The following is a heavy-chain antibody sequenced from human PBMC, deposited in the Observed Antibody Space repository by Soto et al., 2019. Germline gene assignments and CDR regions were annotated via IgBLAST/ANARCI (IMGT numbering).Heavy chain of an antibody. Sequence: EVQLVESGGGLVKPGGSLRLSCAASGFTFDNAWMSWVRQAPGKGLEWVGRIKSKTDGGTADYAAPVKGRFTISRADSKNTLFMKMNRLKTEDTAVYYCTTDRGHMYDFDYWGQGTLVTVSS. D-gene: IGHD2-8*01. V-gene: IGHV3-15*01. J-gene: IGHJ4*02. CDR1: GFTFDNAW. CDR2: IKSKTDGGTA. CDR3: TTDRGHMYDFDY.